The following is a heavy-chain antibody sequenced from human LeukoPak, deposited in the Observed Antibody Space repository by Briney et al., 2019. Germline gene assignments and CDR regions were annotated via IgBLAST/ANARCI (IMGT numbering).Heavy chain of an antibody. Sequence: GASVKVSCKASGYTFTSYGISWVRQAPGQGLEWMGRIIPILGIANYAQKFQGRVTITADKSTSTAYMELSSLRSEDTAVYYCARCPVPDYCGGDCYPNYYYYGMDVWGQGTTVTVSS. CDR1: GYTFTSYG. J-gene: IGHJ6*02. V-gene: IGHV1-69*04. D-gene: IGHD2-21*02. CDR3: ARCPVPDYCGGDCYPNYYYYGMDV. CDR2: IIPILGIA.